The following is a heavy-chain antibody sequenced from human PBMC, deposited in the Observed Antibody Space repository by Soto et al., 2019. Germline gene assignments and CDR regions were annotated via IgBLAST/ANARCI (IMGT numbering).Heavy chain of an antibody. V-gene: IGHV4-59*01. CDR1: GGSISSYY. J-gene: IGHJ3*02. D-gene: IGHD4-17*01. CDR2: IYYSGST. CDR3: ARDNHYGEQAFDI. Sequence: TVSGGSISSYYWSWIRQPPGKGLEWIGYIYYSGSTNNNPSLKSRVTISVDTSKNQFSLKLSSVTAADTAVYYCARDNHYGEQAFDIWGQGTMVTVSS.